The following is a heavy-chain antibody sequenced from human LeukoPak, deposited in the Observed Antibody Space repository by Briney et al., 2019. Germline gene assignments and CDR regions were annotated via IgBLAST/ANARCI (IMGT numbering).Heavy chain of an antibody. CDR3: ARDPGPVDI. Sequence: GGSLRLSCAASGFTFSSYSMNWVRQAPGKGLEWVSCISSGSIYINYADSVKGRFTISRDNAKNSLYLQMNCLRVEDTAIYYCARDPGPVDIWGQGTMVTVSS. J-gene: IGHJ3*02. V-gene: IGHV3-21*01. CDR1: GFTFSSYS. D-gene: IGHD1-1*01. CDR2: ISSGSIYI.